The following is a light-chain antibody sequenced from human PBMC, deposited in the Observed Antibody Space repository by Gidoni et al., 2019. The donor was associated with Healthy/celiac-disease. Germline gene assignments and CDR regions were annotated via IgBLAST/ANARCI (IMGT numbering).Light chain of an antibody. CDR1: QSVSSY. J-gene: IGKJ5*01. Sequence: ELVLTQSPVTLSLSPGERATLSCRDSQSVSSYLAWYQQKPGQAPRLLSYDASNRATGIPARFSGSGSGTDVTLTISSLEPEDFAVYYCQQRSNWPPPTFGQGTRLEIK. CDR3: QQRSNWPPPT. CDR2: DAS. V-gene: IGKV3-11*01.